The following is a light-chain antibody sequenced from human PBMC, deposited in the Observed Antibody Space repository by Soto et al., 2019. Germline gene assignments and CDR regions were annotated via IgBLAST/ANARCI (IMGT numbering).Light chain of an antibody. CDR1: QLGDKN. CDR2: QDS. CDR3: QAWDSSTAV. J-gene: IGLJ2*01. Sequence: SYELTQPPSVSVSPGQTASITCSGDQLGDKNVCWYQQKPGPSPVLVIYQDSKRPSGIPERFSGSNSGNTATLTISGTQAMDEADYYCQAWDSSTAVFGGGTKLTVL. V-gene: IGLV3-1*01.